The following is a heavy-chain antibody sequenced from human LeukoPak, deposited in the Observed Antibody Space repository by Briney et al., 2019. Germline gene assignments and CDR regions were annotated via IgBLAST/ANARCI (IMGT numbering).Heavy chain of an antibody. D-gene: IGHD3-22*01. Sequence: SETLSLTCTVSGGSISSYYWSWIRQPPGKGLEWIGYIYYSGSTNYNPSLKSRVTISVGTSKNQFSLKLSSVTAADTAVYYCASLSKITMIDHWGQGTLVTVSS. CDR3: ASLSKITMIDH. V-gene: IGHV4-59*01. J-gene: IGHJ4*02. CDR2: IYYSGST. CDR1: GGSISSYY.